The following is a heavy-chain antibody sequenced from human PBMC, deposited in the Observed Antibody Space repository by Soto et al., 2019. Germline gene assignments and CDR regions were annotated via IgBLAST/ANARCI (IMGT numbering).Heavy chain of an antibody. CDR1: GGSINSGGYY. CDR2: IYYGGST. J-gene: IGHJ4*02. V-gene: IGHV4-31*02. Sequence: SETLSLTCTVSGGSINSGGYYWTWIRQHPGKGLEWIGSIYYGGSTYYNPALKSRITISLDTSKNQFSLKLSSVTAADTAVFYCARLYDNSGSYASDSWGQGTLVT. D-gene: IGHD3-22*01. CDR3: ARLYDNSGSYASDS.